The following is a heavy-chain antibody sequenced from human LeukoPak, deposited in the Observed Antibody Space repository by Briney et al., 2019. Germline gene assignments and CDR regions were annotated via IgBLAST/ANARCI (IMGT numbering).Heavy chain of an antibody. V-gene: IGHV1-2*02. J-gene: IGHJ4*02. D-gene: IGHD3-22*01. CDR1: GYTFTGYY. CDR2: INPNSGGT. Sequence: ASVKVSCKASGYTFTGYYMHWVRQAPGQGLEGMGWINPNSGGTNYAQKCQGRVTMTRDTSISTAYMELSRLRSDDTAVYYCARAPYYYDSSGYYIYWGQGTLVTVSS. CDR3: ARAPYYYDSSGYYIY.